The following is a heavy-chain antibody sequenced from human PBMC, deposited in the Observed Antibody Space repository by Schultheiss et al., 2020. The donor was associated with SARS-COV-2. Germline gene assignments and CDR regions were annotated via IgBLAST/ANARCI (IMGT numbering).Heavy chain of an antibody. V-gene: IGHV4-39*07. CDR3: ARSLAWDSASYMDV. Sequence: SETLSLTCTVSGGSISSSSYYWGWIRQPPGKGLEWIGETDHRGNSHHETSLRSRVIMSVDPSKNQFSLELTSVTAADTAIYFCARSLAWDSASYMDVWGTGATVTVSS. CDR1: GGSISSSSYY. CDR2: TDHRGNS. J-gene: IGHJ6*03. D-gene: IGHD1-26*01.